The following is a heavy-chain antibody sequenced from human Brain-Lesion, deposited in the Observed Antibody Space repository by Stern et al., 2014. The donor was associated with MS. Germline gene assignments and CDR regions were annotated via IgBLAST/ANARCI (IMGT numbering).Heavy chain of an antibody. J-gene: IGHJ4*02. Sequence: QVQLQESGPGLVKPSETLSLTCTVSGGSISSSTYYWAWIRQPPGKGLEWIGYIYYSGFTYYNPSLKSRVTISLDTSKNPFSLKLRSVTAADTAIYYCARHDSVPRPSQLYSARDRGPGYFDYWGQGTLVTVPS. D-gene: IGHD1-26*01. CDR1: GGSISSSTYY. CDR3: ARHDSVPRPSQLYSARDRGPGYFDY. CDR2: IYYSGFT. V-gene: IGHV4-39*01.